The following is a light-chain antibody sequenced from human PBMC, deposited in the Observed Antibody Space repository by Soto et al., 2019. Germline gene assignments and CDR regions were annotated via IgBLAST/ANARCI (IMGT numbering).Light chain of an antibody. Sequence: QSFLTQPTSSSGTPGQKIFISCSGTSSNIGGTNYAYWYQQLPGAAPKLLMHSNNLRPSGVPERISGSKFGTAASLAISGLRSEDEAVYYCASWDDRLGAVIFGGGTKVTVL. CDR2: SNN. CDR3: ASWDDRLGAVI. CDR1: SSNIGGTNY. J-gene: IGLJ2*01. V-gene: IGLV1-47*02.